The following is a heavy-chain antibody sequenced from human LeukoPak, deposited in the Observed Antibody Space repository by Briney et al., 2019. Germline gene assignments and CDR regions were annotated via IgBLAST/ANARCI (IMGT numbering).Heavy chain of an antibody. D-gene: IGHD1-1*01. CDR3: AKEYPEWLHTTDYFDY. V-gene: IGHV3-30*18. CDR2: IPYDGSNK. J-gene: IGHJ4*02. Sequence: HPGGSLRLSCAASGFSFNTYGMHWVRQAPGKGLEWVAVIPYDGSNKYYADSVKGRFTISRDNSKNTLYLQMNSLRAEDTAVYYCAKEYPEWLHTTDYFDYWGQGTLVTVSS. CDR1: GFSFNTYG.